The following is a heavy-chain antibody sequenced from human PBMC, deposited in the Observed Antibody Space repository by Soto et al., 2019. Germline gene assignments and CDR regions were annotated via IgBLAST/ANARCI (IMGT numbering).Heavy chain of an antibody. CDR3: AKSSRGDLQKYFDP. J-gene: IGHJ5*02. D-gene: IGHD3-16*01. V-gene: IGHV3-9*01. CDR1: GFTFDDYA. CDR2: ISWNSGII. Sequence: GGSLRLSCAASGFTFDDYAMHWVRQAPGKGLEWVSGISWNSGIIGYADSVKGRFTISRDNAKNSLYLQMNSLRAEDTALYYCAKSSRGDLQKYFDPWGQGTLVTVSS.